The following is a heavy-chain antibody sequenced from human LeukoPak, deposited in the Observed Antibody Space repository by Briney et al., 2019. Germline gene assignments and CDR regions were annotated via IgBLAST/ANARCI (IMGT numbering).Heavy chain of an antibody. CDR2: IIPILGIA. V-gene: IGHV1-69*02. J-gene: IGHJ4*02. Sequence: ASVKVSCKASGGTFSSYTISWVRQAPGQGLEWMGRIIPILGIANYAQKFQGRVTITAGKSTSTAYMELSSLRSEDTAVYYCARPGRYCSSTSCYNYFDYWGQGTLVTVSS. D-gene: IGHD2-2*02. CDR3: ARPGRYCSSTSCYNYFDY. CDR1: GGTFSSYT.